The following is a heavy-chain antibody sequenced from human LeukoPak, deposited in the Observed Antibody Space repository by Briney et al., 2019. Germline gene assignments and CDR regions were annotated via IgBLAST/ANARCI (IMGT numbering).Heavy chain of an antibody. CDR1: GDSLSSYY. Sequence: PSETLSLTCTVSGDSLSSYYGSWIRQPPGEGLEWIGDIYYSGSTNYNPSLTSRVTISVDTSKNQFSLKLSSMTAADTAVYFCARDYTGGFDIWGQGTMVTVSS. J-gene: IGHJ3*02. V-gene: IGHV4-59*01. D-gene: IGHD1-26*01. CDR2: IYYSGST. CDR3: ARDYTGGFDI.